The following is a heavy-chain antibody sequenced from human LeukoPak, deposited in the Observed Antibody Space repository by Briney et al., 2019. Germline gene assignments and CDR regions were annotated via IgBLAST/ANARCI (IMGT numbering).Heavy chain of an antibody. CDR1: GFTFSSYG. V-gene: IGHV3-33*01. CDR2: IWYDGSNK. CDR3: AREEDTGHYYYYGMDA. Sequence: GGSLRLSCAASGFTFSSYGMHWVRQAPGKGLEWVAVIWYDGSNKYYADSVKGRFTISRDNSKNTLYLQMNSLRAEDTAVYYCAREEDTGHYYYYGMDAWGQGTTVTVS. J-gene: IGHJ6*02. D-gene: IGHD1-14*01.